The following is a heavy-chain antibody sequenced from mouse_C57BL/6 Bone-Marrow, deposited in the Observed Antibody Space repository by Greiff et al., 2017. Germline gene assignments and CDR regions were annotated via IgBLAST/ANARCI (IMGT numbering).Heavy chain of an antibody. Sequence: VQLKESGPELVKPGASVKISCKASGYSFTDYNMNWVKQSNGTSLEWIGVINPDYGTTSYNQKFKGKATLTVDKSSSTAYLQFNSLTSDDSAVYYCASGYDYDYAMDYWGQGTSVTVSS. D-gene: IGHD2-4*01. J-gene: IGHJ4*01. CDR3: ASGYDYDYAMDY. CDR1: GYSFTDYN. CDR2: INPDYGTT. V-gene: IGHV1-39*01.